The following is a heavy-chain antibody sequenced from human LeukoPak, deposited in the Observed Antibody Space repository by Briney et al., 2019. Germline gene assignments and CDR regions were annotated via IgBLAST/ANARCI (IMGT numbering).Heavy chain of an antibody. CDR1: GFTFSSYG. D-gene: IGHD6-13*01. CDR3: AKARRGSSWGTAYYYYMDV. Sequence: GGSLRLSCGASGFTFSSYGMHWVRQAPGKGLEWVAFIRYDGSNKYYADSVKGRFTISRDNSKNTLYLQMNSLRAEDTAVYYCAKARRGSSWGTAYYYYMDVWGKGTTVTISS. J-gene: IGHJ6*03. CDR2: IRYDGSNK. V-gene: IGHV3-30*02.